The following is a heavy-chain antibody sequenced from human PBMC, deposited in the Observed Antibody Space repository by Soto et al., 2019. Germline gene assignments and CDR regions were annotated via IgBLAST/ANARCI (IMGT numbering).Heavy chain of an antibody. D-gene: IGHD1-26*01. Sequence: PGGSVRLSWEDSGFTFISYAINSVRQAPGKGLEWVSAISAGGYNTDYADSVKGRFTISRDNSKNTLYLQMNSLSAEDTAVYYCAKDHTVYSGYDYYYGMDVWGQGTTVTVSS. CDR1: GFTFISYA. V-gene: IGHV3-23*01. J-gene: IGHJ6*02. CDR3: AKDHTVYSGYDYYYGMDV. CDR2: ISAGGYNT.